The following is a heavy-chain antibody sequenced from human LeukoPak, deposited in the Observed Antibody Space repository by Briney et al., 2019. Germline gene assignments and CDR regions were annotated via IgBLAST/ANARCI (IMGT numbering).Heavy chain of an antibody. CDR2: IFPSGGEI. V-gene: IGHV3-23*01. J-gene: IGHJ6*03. CDR1: GFTFSTFA. Sequence: PGGSLRLSCAASGFTFSTFAMIWVRQPPGKGLEWVSSIFPSGGEIHYADSVKGRFTISRDNSKNTLYLQMNSLRAEDTAVYYCAKDQGLRQYDYYYYMDVWGKGTTVTISS. CDR3: AKDQGLRQYDYYYYMDV. D-gene: IGHD3-16*01.